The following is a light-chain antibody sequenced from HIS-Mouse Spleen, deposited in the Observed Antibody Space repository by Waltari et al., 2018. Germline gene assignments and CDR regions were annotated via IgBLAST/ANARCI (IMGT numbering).Light chain of an antibody. CDR3: CSYAGSSTSYV. V-gene: IGLV2-23*01. J-gene: IGLJ1*01. CDR1: SRYVGSYNL. CDR2: EGS. Sequence: QSALTQPASVSGSPGQSIPISCTGTSRYVGSYNLVSWYQQHPGKAPKLMIYEGSKRPLGVSNRFSGSKSGNTASLTISGLQAEDEADYYCCSYAGSSTSYVFGTGTKVTVL.